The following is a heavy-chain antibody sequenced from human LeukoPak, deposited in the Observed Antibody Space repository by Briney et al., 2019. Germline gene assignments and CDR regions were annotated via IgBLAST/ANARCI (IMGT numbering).Heavy chain of an antibody. CDR2: IKQDGSEK. V-gene: IGHV3-7*03. CDR1: GFTFSSYW. J-gene: IGHJ4*02. D-gene: IGHD3-10*01. Sequence: PGGSLRLFCAASGFTFSSYWMSWVRQAPGKGLEWVVNIKQDGSEKYYVDSVKGRFTISRDNAKKSLYLQMNSLRADDTAVYYCALNGSPFDYWGQGTLVTVSS. CDR3: ALNGSPFDY.